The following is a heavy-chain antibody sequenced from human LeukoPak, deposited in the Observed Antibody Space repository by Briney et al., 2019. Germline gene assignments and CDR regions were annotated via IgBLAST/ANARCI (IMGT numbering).Heavy chain of an antibody. J-gene: IGHJ1*01. V-gene: IGHV4-61*02. Sequence: DPSETLSLTCTVSGGSISSGSYYWSWIPQPAGKGLEWIGRIYTSGSTNYNPSLKSRVTISVDTSKNQFSLKLSSVTAADTAVYYCARARVGLFQHWGQGTLVTVSS. CDR3: ARARVGLFQH. D-gene: IGHD1-26*01. CDR1: GGSISSGSYY. CDR2: IYTSGST.